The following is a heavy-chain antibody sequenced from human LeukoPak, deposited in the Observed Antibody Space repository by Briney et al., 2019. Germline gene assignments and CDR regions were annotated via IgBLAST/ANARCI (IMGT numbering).Heavy chain of an antibody. CDR2: MNPNSGNT. V-gene: IGHV1-8*01. CDR1: GYTFTSYD. CDR3: ARVGIAVAGTYYFDY. J-gene: IGHJ4*02. D-gene: IGHD6-19*01. Sequence: ASVKVSCEASGYTFTSYDINWVRQATGQGLEWMGWMNPNSGNTGYAQKFQGRVTMTRNTSISTAYMELSSLRSEDTAVYYCARVGIAVAGTYYFDYWGQGTLVTVSS.